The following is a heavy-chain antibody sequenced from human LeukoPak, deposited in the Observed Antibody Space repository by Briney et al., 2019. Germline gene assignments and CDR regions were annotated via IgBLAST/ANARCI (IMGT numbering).Heavy chain of an antibody. V-gene: IGHV4-38-2*01. CDR1: GYSIRSGCY. J-gene: IGHJ6*03. D-gene: IGHD1-1*01. Sequence: SEILSLTCGVSGYSIRSGCYWAWIRQSPGKGLEWIGSIYHRGNTLYNPSLKSRVTISVDTSKNHLSLELTSVTGADTAVDFCARAPSGIATTGNYYYYYYMDVWGKGTTVTVSS. CDR2: IYHRGNT. CDR3: ARAPSGIATTGNYYYYYYMDV.